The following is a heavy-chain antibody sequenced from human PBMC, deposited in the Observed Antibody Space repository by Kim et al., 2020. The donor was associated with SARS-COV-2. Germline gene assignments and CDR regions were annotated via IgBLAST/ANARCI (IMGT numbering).Heavy chain of an antibody. CDR1: GYIFSAYG. D-gene: IGHD4-17*01. CDR2: ISARDGNT. CDR3: ARGAYGDVSFDY. V-gene: IGHV1-18*04. J-gene: IGHJ4*02. Sequence: ASVKVSCKASGYIFSAYGFTWVRQAPGQGLEWMGWISARDGNTKYAQRVQGRVTMTPDTSTSTAYMELRGLRSDDSAIYYCARGAYGDVSFDYWGQGTLITVSS.